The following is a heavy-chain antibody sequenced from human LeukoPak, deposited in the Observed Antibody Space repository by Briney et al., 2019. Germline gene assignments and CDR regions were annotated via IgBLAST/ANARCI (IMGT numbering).Heavy chain of an antibody. D-gene: IGHD1-14*01. Sequence: GSLRLSCAASGFTLGVYWMSWVRQAPGKGLEWVANINQDGSEKHYLDSVKGRVTISRDKPRNSLSLQMSSLRAEDTAIYYCARNSESLTHPKYWGQGTLVTVSS. CDR1: GFTLGVYW. CDR2: INQDGSEK. CDR3: ARNSESLTHPKY. V-gene: IGHV3-7*01. J-gene: IGHJ4*02.